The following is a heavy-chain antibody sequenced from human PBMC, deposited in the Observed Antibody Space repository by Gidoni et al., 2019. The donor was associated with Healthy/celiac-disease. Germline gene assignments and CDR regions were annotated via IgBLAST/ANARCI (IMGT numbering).Heavy chain of an antibody. Sequence: QVQLVESGGGLVKPGGSLRLSCAPPGFSFSDYYMSWIRQAPGKGLEWVSYISSSGRTIYYADSVKGRFTISRDNAKNSLYLQMNSLRAEDTAVYYCARDRVTAAGILNPTFDYWGQGTLVTVSS. CDR1: GFSFSDYY. CDR2: ISSSGRTI. J-gene: IGHJ4*02. CDR3: ARDRVTAAGILNPTFDY. D-gene: IGHD6-13*01. V-gene: IGHV3-11*01.